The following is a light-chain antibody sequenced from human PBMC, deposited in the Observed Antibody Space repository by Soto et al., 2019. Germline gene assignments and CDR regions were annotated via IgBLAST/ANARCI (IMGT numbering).Light chain of an antibody. CDR1: QSVSRS. CDR2: GAS. CDR3: QQYNTWPRT. J-gene: IGKJ1*01. Sequence: EIVMTQSPATLSVSVGERATISCRTSQSVSRSLDWYQQKPGKAPRLLRYGASTWASGIPSRFSGSGSGTEFTLTISSLQSEDFAAYYCQQYNTWPRTFGQGTKVDIK. V-gene: IGKV3-15*01.